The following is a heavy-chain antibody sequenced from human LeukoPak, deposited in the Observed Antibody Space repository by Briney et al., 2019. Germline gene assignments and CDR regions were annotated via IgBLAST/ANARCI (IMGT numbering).Heavy chain of an antibody. CDR2: FAPEDGET. J-gene: IGHJ4*02. CDR3: ATSRGPYSVWFGELFHYY. CDR1: GYTLTELS. D-gene: IGHD3-10*01. V-gene: IGHV1-24*01. Sequence: GASVKVSCKVSGYTLTELSMHWVRQAPGKGLEWMGGFAPEDGETIYAQKFQGRVTMTEDTSTDTAYMELSSLRSEDTAVYYCATSRGPYSVWFGELFHYYWGQGTLVTVSS.